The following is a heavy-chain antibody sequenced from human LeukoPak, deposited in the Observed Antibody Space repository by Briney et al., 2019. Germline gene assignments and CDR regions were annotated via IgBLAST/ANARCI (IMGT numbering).Heavy chain of an antibody. J-gene: IGHJ6*02. CDR1: GDSVSSNSAA. CDR3: AREGRSGPSPYYYYYGMDV. D-gene: IGHD3-3*01. CDR2: TYYRSKWYN. Sequence: SQTLSLTCAISGDSVSSNSAAWNWIRQSPSRGLEWLGRTYYRSKWYNDYAVSVKSRITINPDTSKNQFSLQLDSVTPEDTAVYYCAREGRSGPSPYYYYYGMDVWGQGTTVTVSS. V-gene: IGHV6-1*01.